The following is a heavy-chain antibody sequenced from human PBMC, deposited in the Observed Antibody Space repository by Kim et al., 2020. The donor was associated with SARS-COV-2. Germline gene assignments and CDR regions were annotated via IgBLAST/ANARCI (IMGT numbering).Heavy chain of an antibody. Sequence: GRFTISRDNAKNSLYLQMNSLRAEDTALYYCAKDMSYYYDSSGYIYYFDYWGQGTLVTVSS. J-gene: IGHJ4*02. V-gene: IGHV3-9*01. CDR3: AKDMSYYYDSSGYIYYFDY. D-gene: IGHD3-22*01.